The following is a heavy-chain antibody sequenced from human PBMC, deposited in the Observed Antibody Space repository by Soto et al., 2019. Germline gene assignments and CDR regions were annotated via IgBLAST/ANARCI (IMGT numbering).Heavy chain of an antibody. CDR2: VYYTGST. J-gene: IGHJ4*02. V-gene: IGHV4-61*01. D-gene: IGHD3-3*01. Sequence: SETLSLTCTVYGGSVSNSSHYWTWIRQPPGKGLEWIGYVYYTGSTNYNPSLHSRVTISVDTSKNQFSLTLSSVTAADTAVYYCARGDGFWSGYSYLNYWGQGTPVTVSS. CDR1: GGSVSNSSHY. CDR3: ARGDGFWSGYSYLNY.